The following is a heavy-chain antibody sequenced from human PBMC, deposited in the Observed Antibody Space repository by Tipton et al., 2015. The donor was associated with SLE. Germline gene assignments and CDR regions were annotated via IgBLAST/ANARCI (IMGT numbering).Heavy chain of an antibody. CDR1: GGSISSGPYY. D-gene: IGHD3-3*01. Sequence: GLVKPSETLSLTCIVSGGSISSGPYYWSWIRQPAGKGLEWIGRVYTSGSTDYSPSLKGRVTISIDKSKNQFSLNLSSVTAADTAVYYCARDRGGDFWMGGGFYWGQGTLVTVSS. CDR2: VYTSGST. V-gene: IGHV4-61*02. J-gene: IGHJ4*02. CDR3: ARDRGGDFWMGGGFY.